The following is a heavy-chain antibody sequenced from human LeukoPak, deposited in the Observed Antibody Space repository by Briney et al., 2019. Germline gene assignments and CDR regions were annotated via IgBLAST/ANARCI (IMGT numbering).Heavy chain of an antibody. Sequence: GGSLRLSCAAFGFTFSSYGMHWVRQTPGKGLEWVAFIRHDGSYQQYADSVKGRFTVSRDNSKDMVYLQMNSLRTEDTAVYYCAKNRDSSDYPRDFDFWGQGTLVTVPS. CDR3: AKNRDSSDYPRDFDF. CDR2: IRHDGSYQ. CDR1: GFTFSSYG. J-gene: IGHJ4*02. D-gene: IGHD3-22*01. V-gene: IGHV3-30*02.